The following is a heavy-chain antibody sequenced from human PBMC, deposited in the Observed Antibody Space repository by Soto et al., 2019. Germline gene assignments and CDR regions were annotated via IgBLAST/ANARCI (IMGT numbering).Heavy chain of an antibody. CDR3: ARHAPYGGRGAAAFDI. D-gene: IGHD2-15*01. J-gene: IGHJ3*02. Sequence: GASLKISCKGSGYSFTSYWISWVRQMPGKGLEWMGRIDPSDSYTNYSPSFQGHVTISADKSISTAYLQWSSLKASDTAMYYCARHAPYGGRGAAAFDIWGQGTMVTVSS. CDR2: IDPSDSYT. CDR1: GYSFTSYW. V-gene: IGHV5-10-1*01.